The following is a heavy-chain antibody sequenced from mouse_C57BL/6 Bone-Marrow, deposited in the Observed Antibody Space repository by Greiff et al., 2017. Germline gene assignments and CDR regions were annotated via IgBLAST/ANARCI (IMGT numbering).Heavy chain of an antibody. CDR1: GYTFTSYW. CDR2: IDPSDSYT. V-gene: IGHV1-69*01. CDR3: ARSARGWFAY. Sequence: QVQLQQPGAELVMPGASVKLSCKASGYTFTSYWMHWVKQRPGQGLEWIGEIDPSDSYTNYNQKFKGKSTLTVGKSSSTAYMQLSSLTSEDSAVYYCARSARGWFAYWGQGTLVTVSA. J-gene: IGHJ3*01.